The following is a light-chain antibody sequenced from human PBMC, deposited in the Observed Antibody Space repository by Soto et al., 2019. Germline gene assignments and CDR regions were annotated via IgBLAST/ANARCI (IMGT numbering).Light chain of an antibody. J-gene: IGKJ1*01. CDR3: QQRSNWWT. Sequence: EILVTQSLTTLSLSPGERATLSCRASQIVSSHLAWYQQKPGQAPRLLIYDASNRATGIPAKFSGSGSGTDFTLTISSLKPEDFAVYYCQQRSNWWTLGQGTKVYIK. V-gene: IGKV3-11*01. CDR2: DAS. CDR1: QIVSSH.